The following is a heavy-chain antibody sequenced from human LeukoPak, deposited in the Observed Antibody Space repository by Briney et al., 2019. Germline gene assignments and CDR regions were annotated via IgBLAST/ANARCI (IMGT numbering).Heavy chain of an antibody. D-gene: IGHD1-1*01. J-gene: IGHJ4*02. CDR2: ISNANGDT. V-gene: IGHV3-23*01. CDR3: AKATGNLGN. Sequence: PGGSLRLSCAASGFPFSNYAMSWVRQAPGKGLEWVSTISNANGDTYYADSVKGRFTISSDNSKNTLYLQMNSLTGEDTAIYYCAKATGNLGNWGQGTLVTLSS. CDR1: GFPFSNYA.